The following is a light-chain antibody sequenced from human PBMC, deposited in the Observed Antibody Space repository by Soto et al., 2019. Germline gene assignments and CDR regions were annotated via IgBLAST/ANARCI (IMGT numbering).Light chain of an antibody. Sequence: EIVLTQSPATLSLSPGERATLSCRASQSVSSYLAWYQQKPGQAPRLLIYDASNRATGIPARFSGSGSGTDFSLTISSLEPEDFAVYYCQQRSNWPPIFTFGPVTKVEIK. CDR1: QSVSSY. J-gene: IGKJ3*01. CDR2: DAS. CDR3: QQRSNWPPIFT. V-gene: IGKV3-11*01.